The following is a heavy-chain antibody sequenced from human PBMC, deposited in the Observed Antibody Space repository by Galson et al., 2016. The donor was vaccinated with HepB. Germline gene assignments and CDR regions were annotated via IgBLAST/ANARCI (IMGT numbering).Heavy chain of an antibody. CDR3: AKEGGSSGWSSAWSSYYDSSCYQPDAFDI. CDR1: GFTFSSYA. V-gene: IGHV3-23*01. Sequence: SLRLSCAASGFTFSSYAMSWVRQAPGKGLEWVSAISGSGGSTYYADSVKGRFTISRDNSKNTLYLQMNSLRAEDTAVYYCAKEGGSSGWSSAWSSYYDSSCYQPDAFDIWGQGTMVTVSS. D-gene: IGHD3-22*01. CDR2: ISGSGGST. J-gene: IGHJ3*02.